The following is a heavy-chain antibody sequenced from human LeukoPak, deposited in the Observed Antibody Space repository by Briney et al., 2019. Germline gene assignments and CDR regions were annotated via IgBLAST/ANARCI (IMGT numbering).Heavy chain of an antibody. V-gene: IGHV3-53*04. CDR2: IYSGGST. CDR3: ARGFHNGWFDP. J-gene: IGHJ5*02. Sequence: GGSLRLSCAASGFTVSSNYMSWVRQAPGKGLEWVSVIYSGGSTYYADSVKGRFTISRHNSKNTLYLQMNSLRAEDTAVYYFARGFHNGWFDPWGQGTLVTVSS. CDR1: GFTVSSNY. D-gene: IGHD2-8*01.